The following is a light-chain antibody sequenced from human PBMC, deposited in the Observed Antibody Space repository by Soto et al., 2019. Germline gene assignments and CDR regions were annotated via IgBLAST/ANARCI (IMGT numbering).Light chain of an antibody. CDR1: QGIRHD. CDR2: TTS. J-gene: IGKJ4*01. Sequence: AIRLTQSPSSLSASVGDRVNITCRASQGIRHDLGWYQQKPGQAPKLLIYTTSTLQSGVPSRFSGSGSGTDFTLTISGMQPEDFANYYCLQSYIYPLTFGGGTKVDIK. CDR3: LQSYIYPLT. V-gene: IGKV1-6*01.